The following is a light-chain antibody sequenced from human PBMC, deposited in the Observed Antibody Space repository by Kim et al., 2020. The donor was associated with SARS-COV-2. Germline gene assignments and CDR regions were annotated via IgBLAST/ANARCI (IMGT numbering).Light chain of an antibody. V-gene: IGKV3-15*01. J-gene: IGKJ4*01. CDR2: GAS. CDR1: ESVKTY. CDR3: QQHNKWPLT. Sequence: EIVMTQSPATLSVSLGERVTLSCRASESVKTYLAWYQQRPGQAPRLLIYGASTRATGIPARFSGSGSETDFTVTISSLQAEDAAVYYCQQHNKWPLTFGGGTKVEIK.